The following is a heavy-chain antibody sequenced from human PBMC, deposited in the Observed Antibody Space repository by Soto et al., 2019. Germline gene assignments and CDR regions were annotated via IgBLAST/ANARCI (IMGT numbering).Heavy chain of an antibody. CDR1: GFSFSMSP. V-gene: IGHV3-30-3*01. J-gene: IGHJ4*02. Sequence: QVQLVESGGGVVQPGRSLRLSCAASGFSFSMSPMHWVRQAPGKGPEWVALISYDGTNKFYADSVKGRFTISRDNSKSTLYLQVDSLRPEDAAVYYCARDPKTSGGQHWAFTYFDSWCQGTLVTVSS. D-gene: IGHD7-27*01. CDR2: ISYDGTNK. CDR3: ARDPKTSGGQHWAFTYFDS.